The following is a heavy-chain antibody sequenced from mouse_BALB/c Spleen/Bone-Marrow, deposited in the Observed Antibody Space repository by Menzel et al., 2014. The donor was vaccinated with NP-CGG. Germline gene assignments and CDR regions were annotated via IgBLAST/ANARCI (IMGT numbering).Heavy chain of an antibody. Sequence: VQLQESGAELAKPGDSVKMSCKASGYTFTSYWMHWVKQRPGQGLEWIGYINPSTGYTEYDQKFKDKATLTADKSSSTAYMQLSSRTSEDSAVYYCARWGDDGTFDYWGQGTTLTVSS. J-gene: IGHJ2*01. V-gene: IGHV1-7*01. CDR2: INPSTGYT. D-gene: IGHD2-12*01. CDR3: ARWGDDGTFDY. CDR1: GYTFTSYW.